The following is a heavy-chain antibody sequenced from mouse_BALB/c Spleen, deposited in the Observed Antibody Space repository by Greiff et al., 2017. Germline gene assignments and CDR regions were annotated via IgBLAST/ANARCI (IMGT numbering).Heavy chain of an antibody. CDR3: TRDGNYAMDY. V-gene: IGHV5-6-4*01. CDR1: GFTFSSYT. D-gene: IGHD1-1*01. J-gene: IGHJ4*01. Sequence: EVMLVESGGGLVKPGGSLKLSCAASGFTFSSYTMSWVRQTPEKRLEWVATISSGGSYTYYPDSVKGRFTISRDNAKNTLYLQMSSLKSEDTAMYYCTRDGNYAMDYWGQGTSVTVSS. CDR2: ISSGGSYT.